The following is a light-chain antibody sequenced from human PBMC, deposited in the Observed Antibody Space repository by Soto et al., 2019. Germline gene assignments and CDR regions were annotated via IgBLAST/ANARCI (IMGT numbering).Light chain of an antibody. V-gene: IGKV3-15*01. CDR2: RAS. Sequence: EIVMTQSPATLSLSPGERATLSCRASQSINSNLAWYQQKPGQPPRLFIFRASSRAAGIPARFSGGGSGTEFNLTISSLQSEDFADYYCQQYNNWPRATFGGGTKVETK. CDR3: QQYNNWPRAT. CDR1: QSINSN. J-gene: IGKJ4*01.